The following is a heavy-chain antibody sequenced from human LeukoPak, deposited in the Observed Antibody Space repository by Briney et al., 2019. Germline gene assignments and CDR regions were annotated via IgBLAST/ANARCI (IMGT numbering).Heavy chain of an antibody. V-gene: IGHV3-23*01. J-gene: IGHJ6*02. CDR1: GFTFSSYA. Sequence: GGSLRLSCAASGFTFSSYARSWVRQAQGKGLEWVSAISAGGGSTYYADSVKGRFTISRDNSKNTLFLQMNGLRAEDTAVFYCAKRGYGSGSYYNGVHYYYYYGLDVWGQGTTVTVSS. CDR3: AKRGYGSGSYYNGVHYYYYYGLDV. CDR2: ISAGGGST. D-gene: IGHD3-10*01.